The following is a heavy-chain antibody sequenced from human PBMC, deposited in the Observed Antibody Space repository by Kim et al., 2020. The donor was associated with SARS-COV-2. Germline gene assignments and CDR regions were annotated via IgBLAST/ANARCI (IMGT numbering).Heavy chain of an antibody. J-gene: IGHJ4*02. D-gene: IGHD3-10*01. Sequence: SETLSLTCAVYGGSLSGYYWTWIRQPPGKGLEWIGEINHSGSTNYNPSLKSRVTISVETSKNHFSLKLSFVTAADTAVYYCARRIALIRGARTDYWGQGTLVTVSS. CDR2: INHSGST. CDR1: GGSLSGYY. V-gene: IGHV4-34*01. CDR3: ARRIALIRGARTDY.